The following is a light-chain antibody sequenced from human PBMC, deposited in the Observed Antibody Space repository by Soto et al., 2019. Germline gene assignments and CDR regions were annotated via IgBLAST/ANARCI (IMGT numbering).Light chain of an antibody. Sequence: QSVLTQPPSASGPPGQSVTISCTGTSSDVGGSTYVSWYQQHPGKAPKLMIFEVTKRPSGVPDRFTGSKSGNTASLTVSGLQAEDEADYYCTSYAGSNTYVFGSGTKVTVL. J-gene: IGLJ1*01. CDR1: SSDVGGSTY. CDR2: EVT. V-gene: IGLV2-8*01. CDR3: TSYAGSNTYV.